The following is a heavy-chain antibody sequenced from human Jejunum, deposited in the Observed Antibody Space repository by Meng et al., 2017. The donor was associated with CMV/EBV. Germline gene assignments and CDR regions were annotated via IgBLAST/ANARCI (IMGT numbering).Heavy chain of an antibody. D-gene: IGHD3-22*01. J-gene: IGHJ6*02. V-gene: IGHV3-30*02. CDR1: GVTVRTYG. CDR2: IWNDGSKE. CDR3: AKAYDSGMDV. Sequence: SWEASGVTVRTYGRNWVRQAPGKGLEWVAFIWNDGSKEFYADSVRGRFTVSRDNSKNTLYVQMNSLRAEDTAVYYCAKAYDSGMDVWGQGTTVTVSS.